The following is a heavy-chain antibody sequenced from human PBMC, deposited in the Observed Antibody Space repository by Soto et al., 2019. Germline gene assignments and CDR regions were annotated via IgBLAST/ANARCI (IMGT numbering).Heavy chain of an antibody. CDR1: GFTVSNNY. CDR3: GTQRGGGGY. CDR2: IYSGGYT. V-gene: IGHV3-53*01. D-gene: IGHD6-25*01. Sequence: EVQLVESGGGLIQPGGSLRLSCAVSGFTVSNNYMSWVRQAPGKGLEGVSVIYSGGYTAYGDSVKGRFTISRDNSKNKLFLQRNSRRAADPAVYYGGTQRGGGGYWGQGTLVTVSS. J-gene: IGHJ4*02.